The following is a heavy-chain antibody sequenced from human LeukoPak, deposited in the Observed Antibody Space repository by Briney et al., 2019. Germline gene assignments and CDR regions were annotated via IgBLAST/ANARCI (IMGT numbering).Heavy chain of an antibody. J-gene: IGHJ5*02. CDR2: IYYSGST. CDR1: GGSISSGDYY. V-gene: IGHV4-30-4*08. D-gene: IGHD2-2*01. CDR3: ARALLGYCSSTSCLGRFDP. Sequence: SETLSLTCTVSGGSISSGDYYWSWIRQPPGKGLEWIGYIYYSGSTYCNPSLKSRVTISVDTSKNQFSLKLSSVTAADTAVYYCARALLGYCSSTSCLGRFDPWGQGTLVTVSS.